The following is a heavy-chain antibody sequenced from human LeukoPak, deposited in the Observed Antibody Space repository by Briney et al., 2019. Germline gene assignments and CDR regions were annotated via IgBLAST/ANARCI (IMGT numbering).Heavy chain of an antibody. D-gene: IGHD1-14*01. CDR2: INPNSGGT. CDR3: ARGGPGDAFDI. J-gene: IGHJ3*02. CDR1: GYTFSDYY. Sequence: ASVKVSCKASGYTFSDYYMHWVRQAPGQGLEWMGWINPNSGGTNYAQKFQGRVTMTRDTSISTAYMELRRLRFDDTAVYSCARGGPGDAFDIWGQGTMVTVSS. V-gene: IGHV1-2*02.